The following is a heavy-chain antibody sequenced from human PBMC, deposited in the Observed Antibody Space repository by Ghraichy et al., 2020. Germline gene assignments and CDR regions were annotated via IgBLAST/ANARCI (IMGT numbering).Heavy chain of an antibody. CDR1: GGSFSGYY. V-gene: IGHV4-34*01. J-gene: IGHJ5*02. D-gene: IGHD4-17*01. Sequence: SETLSLTCAVYGGSFSGYYWSWIRQPPGKGLEWIGEINHSGSTNYNPSLKSRVTISIDTSKNQFSMKLSSVTAADTAVYYCGRGNYGDYFWFDPWGQGTLVTVSS. CDR2: INHSGST. CDR3: GRGNYGDYFWFDP.